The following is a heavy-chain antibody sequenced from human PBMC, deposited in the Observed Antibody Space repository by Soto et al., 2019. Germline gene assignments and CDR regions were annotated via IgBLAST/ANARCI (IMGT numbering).Heavy chain of an antibody. CDR1: GGSISSGGYH. Sequence: QVQLQESGPGLVKPSQTLSLTCTVSGGSISSGGYHWSWIRQHPGKGLEWIGYIDYNGRTYYNPSLKSRVTISIDTSTNQFSLTLSSVTAADTAMYYRASFQLCDGWDVWGQGTTVTVSS. CDR3: ASFQLCDGWDV. V-gene: IGHV4-31*03. J-gene: IGHJ6*02. CDR2: IDYNGRT. D-gene: IGHD2-2*01.